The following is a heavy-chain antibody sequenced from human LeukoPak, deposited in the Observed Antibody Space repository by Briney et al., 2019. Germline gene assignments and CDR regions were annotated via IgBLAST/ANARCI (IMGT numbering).Heavy chain of an antibody. CDR3: AKDHDSGYDLVPFDP. Sequence: GGSLRLSCAAPGFTFSSYAMSWVPQAPGKGLEWVSAISGSGGSTYYADSVKRRFTISRDNSKNTLYLQMNSLRAEDTAVYYCAKDHDSGYDLVPFDPWGQGTLVTVSS. D-gene: IGHD5-12*01. V-gene: IGHV3-23*01. CDR1: GFTFSSYA. CDR2: ISGSGGST. J-gene: IGHJ5*02.